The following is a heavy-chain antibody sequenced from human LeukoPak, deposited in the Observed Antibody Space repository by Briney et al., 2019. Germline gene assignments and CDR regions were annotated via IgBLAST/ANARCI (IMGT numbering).Heavy chain of an antibody. CDR2: INHSGST. CDR1: GGSFSGYY. CDR3: ARGIVVVPAASYGMDV. V-gene: IGHV4-34*01. Sequence: SETLSLTCAVYGGSFSGYYWSWIRQPPGKGLEWIGEINHSGSTNYNPSLKSQVTISVDTSKNQFSLKLSSVTAADTAVYYCARGIVVVPAASYGMDVWGQGTTVTVSS. D-gene: IGHD2-2*01. J-gene: IGHJ6*02.